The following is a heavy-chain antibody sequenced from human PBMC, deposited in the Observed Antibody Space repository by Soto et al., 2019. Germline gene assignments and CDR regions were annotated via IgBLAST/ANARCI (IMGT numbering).Heavy chain of an antibody. CDR2: IYSGGST. D-gene: IGHD3-10*01. J-gene: IGHJ6*02. CDR1: GFTVSSNY. Sequence: LRLSCAASGFTVSSNYMSWVRQAPGKGLEWVSVIYSGGSTCYADSVKGRFTISRDNSKNTLYLQMNSLRAEDTAVYYCARDGPQWFGEPNYGMDVWGQGTTVTVSS. V-gene: IGHV3-53*01. CDR3: ARDGPQWFGEPNYGMDV.